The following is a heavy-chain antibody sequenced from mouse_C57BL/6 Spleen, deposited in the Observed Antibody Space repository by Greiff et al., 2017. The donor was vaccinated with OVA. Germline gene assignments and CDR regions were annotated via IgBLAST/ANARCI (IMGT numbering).Heavy chain of an antibody. CDR2: IDPETGGT. V-gene: IGHV1-15*01. CDR1: GYTFTDYE. Sequence: QVQLQQSGAELVRPGASVTLSCKASGYTFTDYEMHWVKQTPVHGLEWIGAIDPETGGTAYNQKFKGKAILTADKSSSTAYMELRSLTSEDSAVYYCTRDPVTTVVATRFAYWGQGTLVTVSA. D-gene: IGHD1-1*01. CDR3: TRDPVTTVVATRFAY. J-gene: IGHJ3*01.